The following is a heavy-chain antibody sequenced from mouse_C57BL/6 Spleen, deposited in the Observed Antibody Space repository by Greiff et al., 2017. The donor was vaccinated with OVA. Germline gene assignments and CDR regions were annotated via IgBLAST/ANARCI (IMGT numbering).Heavy chain of an antibody. Sequence: VKLQQPGAELVMPGASVKLSCKASGYTFTSYWMHWVKQRPGQGLEWIGEIDPSDSYTNYNQKFKGKSTLTVDKSSSTAYMQLSSLTSEDSAVYYCARRAYGGFLYAMDYWGQGTSVTVSS. CDR3: ARRAYGGFLYAMDY. V-gene: IGHV1-69*01. CDR1: GYTFTSYW. CDR2: IDPSDSYT. J-gene: IGHJ4*01. D-gene: IGHD1-1*01.